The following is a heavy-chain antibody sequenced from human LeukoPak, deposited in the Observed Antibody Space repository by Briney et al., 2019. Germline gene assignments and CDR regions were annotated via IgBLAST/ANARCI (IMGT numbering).Heavy chain of an antibody. CDR2: IYYSGST. CDR3: ARSNYGYYMDV. J-gene: IGHJ6*03. Sequence: GSLRLSCAASGFTFSSCAMSWVRQAPGKGLEWIGYIYYSGSTNYNPSLKSRVTISVDTSKNQFSLKLSSVTAADTAVYYCARSNYGYYMDVWGKGTTVTVSS. CDR1: GFTFSSCA. V-gene: IGHV4-59*01.